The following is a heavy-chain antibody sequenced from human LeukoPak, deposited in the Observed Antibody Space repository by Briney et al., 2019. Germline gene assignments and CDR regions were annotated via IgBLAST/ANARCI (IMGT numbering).Heavy chain of an antibody. V-gene: IGHV4-34*01. CDR1: GGSFSGYY. CDR2: INHSGRT. CDR3: ARGTSYGKNFYY. Sequence: SETLSLTCAVYGGSFSGYYWSWIRQPPGKGLEWIGEINHSGRTNDNPSLKSRVTISVDTSKNQFSLKLSSVTAADTAVYYCARGTSYGKNFYYWGQGTLVTVSS. J-gene: IGHJ4*02. D-gene: IGHD5-18*01.